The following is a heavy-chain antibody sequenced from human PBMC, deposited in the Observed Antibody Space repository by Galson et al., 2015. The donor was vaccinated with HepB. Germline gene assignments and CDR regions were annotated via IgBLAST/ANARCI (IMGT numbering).Heavy chain of an antibody. D-gene: IGHD5-18*01. CDR1: GYSISSGYY. J-gene: IGHJ5*02. V-gene: IGHV4-38-2*02. Sequence: SETLSLTCNVSGYSISSGYYWGWIRQPPGKGLEWIGSIYHTGNSYYNPSLKSRVTISVDTSKNQFSLKLSSVTAADTAVYYCARGGTQLWLYRVWFDPWGQGTLVTVSS. CDR2: IYHTGNS. CDR3: ARGGTQLWLYRVWFDP.